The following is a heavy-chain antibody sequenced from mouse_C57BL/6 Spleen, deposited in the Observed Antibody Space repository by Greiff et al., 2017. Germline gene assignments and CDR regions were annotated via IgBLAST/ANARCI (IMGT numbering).Heavy chain of an antibody. CDR2: IDPSDSET. Sequence: QVQLQQPGAELVRPGSSVKLSCKASGYTFTSYWMHWVKQRPIQGLEWIGNIDPSDSETHYNQKFKDKATLTVDKSSSTAYMQFSSLTSEDSAVYYCAREYRGYYAMDYWGQGTSVTVSS. CDR3: AREYRGYYAMDY. J-gene: IGHJ4*01. CDR1: GYTFTSYW. D-gene: IGHD5-1*01. V-gene: IGHV1-52*01.